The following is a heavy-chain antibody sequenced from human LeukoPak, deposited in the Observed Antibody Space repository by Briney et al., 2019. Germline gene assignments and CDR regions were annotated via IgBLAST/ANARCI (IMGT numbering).Heavy chain of an antibody. CDR1: GFIFTNYF. Sequence: GGSLRLSCAASGFIFTNYFMSWVRQTPGKGLEWVASIKEDGSERQYVDSVKGRFSIYRDNAKNSLYLQMNSLRAEDTAVYYCAREFDTAMEEYYFDYWGQGTLVTVSS. D-gene: IGHD5-18*01. V-gene: IGHV3-7*03. CDR3: AREFDTAMEEYYFDY. CDR2: IKEDGSER. J-gene: IGHJ4*02.